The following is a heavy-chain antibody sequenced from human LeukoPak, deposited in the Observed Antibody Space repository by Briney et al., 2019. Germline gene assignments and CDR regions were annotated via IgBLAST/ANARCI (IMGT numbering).Heavy chain of an antibody. Sequence: ASVKVSCKASGYTFTGYYMHWVRQAPGQGLEWMGWINPNSGGTNYAQKLQGRVTMTRDTSISTAYMELSRLRSDDTAVYYCARARGSYLLGWFDPWGQGTLVTVSS. CDR3: ARARGSYLLGWFDP. V-gene: IGHV1-2*02. CDR1: GYTFTGYY. D-gene: IGHD1-26*01. J-gene: IGHJ5*02. CDR2: INPNSGGT.